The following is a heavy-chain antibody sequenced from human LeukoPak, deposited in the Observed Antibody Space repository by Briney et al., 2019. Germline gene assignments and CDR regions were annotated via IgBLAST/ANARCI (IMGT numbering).Heavy chain of an antibody. Sequence: GGSLRLSCAASGFTFSSYWMHWVRQAPGKGLVWASRINTDGSSTNYADSVKGRFTVSRDNTKNTLYLQMNSLRAEDTAVYYCATGRGTPLGFWGQGALVTVSS. CDR2: INTDGSST. D-gene: IGHD1-26*01. V-gene: IGHV3-74*01. J-gene: IGHJ4*02. CDR3: ATGRGTPLGF. CDR1: GFTFSSYW.